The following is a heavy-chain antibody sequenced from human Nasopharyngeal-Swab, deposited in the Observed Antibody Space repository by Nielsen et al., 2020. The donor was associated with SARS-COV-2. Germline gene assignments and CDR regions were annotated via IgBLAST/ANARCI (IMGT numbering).Heavy chain of an antibody. CDR2: INRDGTYT. CDR3: ARAPDCGGGSCNSYHYYGMDV. D-gene: IGHD2-15*01. CDR1: GFTFSSYW. V-gene: IGHV3-74*01. Sequence: GGSLRLSCAASGFTFSSYWMHWVRQPPGKGPVWVSRINRDGTYTTYADSVEGRFTISRDNAKNTLFLQMYSLRAEDTAVYYCARAPDCGGGSCNSYHYYGMDVWGQGTTVTVSS. J-gene: IGHJ6*02.